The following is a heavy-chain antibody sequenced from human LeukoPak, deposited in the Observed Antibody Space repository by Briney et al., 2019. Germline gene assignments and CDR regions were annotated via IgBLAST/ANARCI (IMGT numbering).Heavy chain of an antibody. V-gene: IGHV3-23*01. J-gene: IGHJ4*02. Sequence: GSLRLSCAASGFTLRNYAISWVRQAPGKGLEWVSSIGAGDKYTYHIDSVKGRFTITRDNSKNTLYLQMNSLRAGDTAVYYCARAPMVRGVIYWGQGTLVTVSS. CDR2: IGAGDKYT. D-gene: IGHD3-10*01. CDR3: ARAPMVRGVIY. CDR1: GFTLRNYA.